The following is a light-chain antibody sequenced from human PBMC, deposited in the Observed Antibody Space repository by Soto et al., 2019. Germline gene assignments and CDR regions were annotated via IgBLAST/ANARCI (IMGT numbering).Light chain of an antibody. CDR2: AAS. V-gene: IGKV1-39*01. CDR1: QSISTF. CDR3: QQSYTTPRT. J-gene: IGKJ1*01. Sequence: DIQMTQSPSSLSASVGDRVSVTCRASQSISTFLNWYQQRPAEAPKLLIYAASSLQSGVPSRFSGSGSGADFTLTIGSLQPEDFATYYWQQSYTTPRTFGQGTKVEVK.